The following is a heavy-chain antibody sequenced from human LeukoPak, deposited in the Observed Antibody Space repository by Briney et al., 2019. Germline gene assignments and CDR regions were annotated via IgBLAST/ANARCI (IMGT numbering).Heavy chain of an antibody. Sequence: PGGSLRLSCAASGFTFSSYSMNWVRQAPGKGLEWVSYISSSGSTIYYADSVKGRFTISRDNAKNSLYLQMNSLRAEDTAVYYCARENYYDSSGHYPFPDAFDIWGQGTMVTVSS. D-gene: IGHD3-22*01. CDR2: ISSSGSTI. CDR1: GFTFSSYS. J-gene: IGHJ3*02. CDR3: ARENYYDSSGHYPFPDAFDI. V-gene: IGHV3-48*04.